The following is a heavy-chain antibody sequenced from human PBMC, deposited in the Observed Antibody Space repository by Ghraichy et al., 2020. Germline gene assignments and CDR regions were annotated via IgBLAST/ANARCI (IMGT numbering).Heavy chain of an antibody. Sequence: SVKVSSKASGGTFSSHAISWLRQAPGQGLEWMGGIHPIFDASHYAQKFQDRISITADTSANMVYLEVRSLRSEDTAIYYCARDRESGTPHPAVYNWFDPWGQGTLVTVSS. CDR2: IHPIFDAS. D-gene: IGHD1-1*01. CDR1: GGTFSSHA. J-gene: IGHJ5*02. V-gene: IGHV1-69*06. CDR3: ARDRESGTPHPAVYNWFDP.